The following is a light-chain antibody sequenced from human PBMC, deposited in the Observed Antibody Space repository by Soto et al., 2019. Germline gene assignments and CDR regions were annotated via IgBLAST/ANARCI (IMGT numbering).Light chain of an antibody. Sequence: QPLLTQSSSASASLGSSVKLTCTLSSGHSSYIIAWHQQQPGKAPRYLMKLEGSGSYNKGSGVPDRFSGSSSGADRYLTISNLQFEDEADYYCETWDSNTHVFGGGTKLTVL. CDR3: ETWDSNTHV. CDR1: SGHSSYI. V-gene: IGLV4-60*02. J-gene: IGLJ3*02. CDR2: LEGSGSY.